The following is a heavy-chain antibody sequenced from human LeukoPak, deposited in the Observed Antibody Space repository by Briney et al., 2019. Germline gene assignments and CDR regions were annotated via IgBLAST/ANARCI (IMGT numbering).Heavy chain of an antibody. Sequence: GGSLRLSCAASGFTFSSYSMNWVRQAPGKGLEWVSSISSSNSYIYYADSVKGRFTISRDNAKNSLYLQINSLRAEDTAVYYCARTTYYYDSSGSRYWGQGTLVTVSS. J-gene: IGHJ4*02. CDR1: GFTFSSYS. D-gene: IGHD3-22*01. CDR3: ARTTYYYDSSGSRY. CDR2: ISSSNSYI. V-gene: IGHV3-21*01.